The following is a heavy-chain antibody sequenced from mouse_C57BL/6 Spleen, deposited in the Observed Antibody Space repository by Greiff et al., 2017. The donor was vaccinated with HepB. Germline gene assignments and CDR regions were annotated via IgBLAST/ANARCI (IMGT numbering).Heavy chain of an antibody. D-gene: IGHD1-1*01. CDR3: TGSFGSSYWYFDV. CDR2: IRLKSDNYAT. Sequence: EVHLVESGGGLVQPGGSMKLSCVASGFTFSNYWMNWVRQSPEKGLEWVAQIRLKSDNYATHYAESVKGRFTISRDDSKSSVYLQMNNLRAEDTGIYFWTGSFGSSYWYFDVWGTRTTVTVSS. CDR1: GFTFSNYW. V-gene: IGHV6-3*01. J-gene: IGHJ1*03.